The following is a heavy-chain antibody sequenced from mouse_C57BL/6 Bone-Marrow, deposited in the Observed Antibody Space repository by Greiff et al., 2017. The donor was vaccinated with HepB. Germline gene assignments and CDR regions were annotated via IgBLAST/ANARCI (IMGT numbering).Heavy chain of an antibody. CDR2: IDPSDSYT. V-gene: IGHV1-69*01. D-gene: IGHD1-3*01. CDR1: GYTFTSYW. J-gene: IGHJ3*01. Sequence: QVHVKQPGAELVMPGASVKLSCKASGYTFTSYWMHWVKQRPGQGLEWIGEIDPSDSYTNYNQKFKGKSTLTVDKASSTAYMQLSSLTSEDSAVYYCAREWESWGQGTLVTVSA. CDR3: AREWES.